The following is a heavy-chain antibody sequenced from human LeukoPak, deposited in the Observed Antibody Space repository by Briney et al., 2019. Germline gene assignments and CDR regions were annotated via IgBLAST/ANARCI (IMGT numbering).Heavy chain of an antibody. Sequence: ASVKVSCKASGYTFTGYYMHWVRQAPGQGLEWMGWINPNSGGTNYAQKFQGRVTMTRDASISTAYMELSRLRSDDTAVYYCARVATDSSSWGYYYYMDVWGKGTTVTVSS. CDR3: ARVATDSSSWGYYYYMDV. V-gene: IGHV1-2*02. CDR2: INPNSGGT. CDR1: GYTFTGYY. D-gene: IGHD6-13*01. J-gene: IGHJ6*03.